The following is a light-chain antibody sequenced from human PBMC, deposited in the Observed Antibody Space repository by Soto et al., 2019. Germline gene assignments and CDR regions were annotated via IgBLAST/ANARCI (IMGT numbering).Light chain of an antibody. Sequence: QSALTQPRSVSGSPGQSVTISCTGTSSDVGGYNYVSWYQQYPGKAPKLIIYDVIKRPSGVPDRFSGSKSGNTASLTISGLQAEDEADYHCCSYAGNSWVFGGGTQLTVL. CDR2: DVI. CDR3: CSYAGNSWV. V-gene: IGLV2-11*01. J-gene: IGLJ3*02. CDR1: SSDVGGYNY.